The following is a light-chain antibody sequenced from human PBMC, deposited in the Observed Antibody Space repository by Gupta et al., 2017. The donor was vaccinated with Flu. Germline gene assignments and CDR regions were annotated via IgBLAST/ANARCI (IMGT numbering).Light chain of an antibody. CDR1: QSISRN. CDR3: QQYHNWPPLT. V-gene: IGKV3-15*01. Sequence: EIVMTQSPATLSVSPGERATLSCRASQSISRNLAWYQQKPGQAPRLLISGASTRATGIPARFSGSGSGTEFTLTISSLQSEDFAVYYCQQYHNWPPLTFGGGTKVEIK. J-gene: IGKJ4*01. CDR2: GAS.